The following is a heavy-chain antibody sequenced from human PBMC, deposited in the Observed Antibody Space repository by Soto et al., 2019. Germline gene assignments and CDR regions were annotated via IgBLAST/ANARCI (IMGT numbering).Heavy chain of an antibody. J-gene: IGHJ5*02. Sequence: SETLSLTCTVSNGSISNFYWNWIRQSAGKGLEWIGRIHGSGSASYNPSLRSRVTMSVDTSKNQFSLKVNSVTGADTAVYYCARSSHKESWFDPWGQGTLVTVSS. CDR1: NGSISNFY. D-gene: IGHD6-13*01. V-gene: IGHV4-4*07. CDR2: IHGSGSA. CDR3: ARSSHKESWFDP.